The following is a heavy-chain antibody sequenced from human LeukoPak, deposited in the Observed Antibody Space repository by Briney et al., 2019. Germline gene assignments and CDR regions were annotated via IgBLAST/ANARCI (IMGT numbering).Heavy chain of an antibody. CDR3: ARGVYIAAAQYGY. J-gene: IGHJ4*02. D-gene: IGHD6-13*01. CDR2: IYYSGTT. Sequence: PGGSLRLSCAASGFTVSSNYMSWVRQPPGKGLEWIGYIYYSGTTNYNPSLKSRVTISVDTSKNQFSLKLSSVTAADTAVYYCARGVYIAAAQYGYWGQGTLVTASS. V-gene: IGHV4-59*02. CDR1: GFTVSSNY.